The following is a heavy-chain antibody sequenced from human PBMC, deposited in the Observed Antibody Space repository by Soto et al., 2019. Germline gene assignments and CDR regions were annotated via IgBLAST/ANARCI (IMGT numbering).Heavy chain of an antibody. CDR3: ARGDKGYSYGPTLYFDY. CDR2: IYYSGST. Sequence: QVQLQESGPGLVKPSETLSLTCTVSGGSVSSGSYYWSWIRQPPGKGLEWIGYIYYSGSTNYNPSLKSRVTISVDTSKNQFSLKLSSVTAADTAVYYGARGDKGYSYGPTLYFDYWGQGTLVTVSS. J-gene: IGHJ4*02. V-gene: IGHV4-61*01. D-gene: IGHD5-18*01. CDR1: GGSVSSGSYY.